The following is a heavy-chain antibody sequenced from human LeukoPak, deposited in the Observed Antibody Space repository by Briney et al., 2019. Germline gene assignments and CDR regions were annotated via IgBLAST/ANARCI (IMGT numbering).Heavy chain of an antibody. CDR3: ARSEDYYDSGGYYDY. Sequence: SVKVSCKASGGTFSSYAISWVRQAPGQGLEWMGRIIPILGIANYAQKFQGRVTITADKSTSTAYMELSSLRSEDTAVYYCARSEDYYDSGGYYDYWGQGTLVTVSS. V-gene: IGHV1-69*04. J-gene: IGHJ4*02. CDR1: GGTFSSYA. D-gene: IGHD3-22*01. CDR2: IIPILGIA.